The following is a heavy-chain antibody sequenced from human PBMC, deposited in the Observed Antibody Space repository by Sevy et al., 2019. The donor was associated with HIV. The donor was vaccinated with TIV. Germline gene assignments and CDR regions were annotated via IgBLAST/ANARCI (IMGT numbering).Heavy chain of an antibody. CDR3: ARDDVRYYYGSGSYSDGMDV. J-gene: IGHJ6*02. CDR2: ISSSGSTI. CDR1: GFTFSDYY. D-gene: IGHD3-10*01. Sequence: GGSLRLSCAASGFTFSDYYMSWIRQAPGKGLEWVSYISSSGSTIYYAYSVKGRFTISRDNAKNSLYLQMNSLRAEDTAVYYCARDDVRYYYGSGSYSDGMDVWGQGTTVTVSS. V-gene: IGHV3-11*01.